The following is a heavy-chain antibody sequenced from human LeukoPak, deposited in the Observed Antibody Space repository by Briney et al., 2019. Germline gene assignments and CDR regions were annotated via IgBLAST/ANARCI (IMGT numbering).Heavy chain of an antibody. V-gene: IGHV4-34*01. CDR1: GGSFSGYY. CDR3: ARRTLASVGSSWHLINDY. CDR2: INHSGST. Sequence: SETLSLTCAVYGGSFSGYYWSWIRQPPGKGLEWIGEINHSGSTNYNPSLKSRVTISVDTSKNQFSLKLSSVTAADTAVYYCARRTLASVGSSWHLINDYWGQGTLVTVSS. D-gene: IGHD6-13*01. J-gene: IGHJ4*02.